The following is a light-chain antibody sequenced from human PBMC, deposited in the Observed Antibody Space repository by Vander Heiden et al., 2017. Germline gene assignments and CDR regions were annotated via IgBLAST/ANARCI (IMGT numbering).Light chain of an antibody. CDR1: QSISSY. CDR3: QLTYSTPPS. CDR2: AAS. V-gene: IGKV1-39*01. J-gene: IGKJ4*01. Sequence: DIDMTHPPSSLSASVGDRVTITCRASQSISSYLNWYQQKPGKAPKLLIYAASSLQSRVRSRSSGSGSVTDLTLTISRPQPEDFAPYYCQLTYSTPPSFGGGTKVEIK.